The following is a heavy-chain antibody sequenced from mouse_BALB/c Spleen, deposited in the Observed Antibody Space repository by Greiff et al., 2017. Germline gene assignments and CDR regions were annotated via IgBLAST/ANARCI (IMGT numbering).Heavy chain of an antibody. CDR1: GFTFSSFG. CDR3: ARGTTATYFDV. D-gene: IGHD1-2*01. V-gene: IGHV5-17*02. J-gene: IGHJ1*01. CDR2: ISSGSSTI. Sequence: EVNVVESGGGLVKPGGSRKLSCAASGFTFSSFGMHWVRQAPEQGLEWVAYISSGSSTIYYADTVKGRFTISRDNPKNTLFLQMTSLRSEDTAMYYCARGTTATYFDVWGAGTTVTVAS.